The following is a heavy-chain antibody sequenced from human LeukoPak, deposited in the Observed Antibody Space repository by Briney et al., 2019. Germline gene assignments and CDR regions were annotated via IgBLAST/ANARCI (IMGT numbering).Heavy chain of an antibody. CDR3: ARANSGSYSTRGAFDI. D-gene: IGHD1-26*01. CDR2: MNPNSGNT. V-gene: IGHV1-8*03. Sequence: ASVKVSCKASGYTFTSYDINWVRQATGQGLEWMGWMNPNSGNTGCAQKFQGRVTITRNTSISTAYMELSSLRSEDTAVYYCARANSGSYSTRGAFDIWGQGTMVTVSP. CDR1: GYTFTSYD. J-gene: IGHJ3*02.